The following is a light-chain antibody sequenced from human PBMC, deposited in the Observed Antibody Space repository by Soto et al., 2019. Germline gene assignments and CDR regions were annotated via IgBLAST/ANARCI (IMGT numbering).Light chain of an antibody. CDR2: DAS. CDR3: CSYAASYTLL. J-gene: IGLJ3*02. CDR1: SSNVGGYNY. V-gene: IGLV2-11*01. Sequence: QSALTQPRSVSASPGQSVTISCTGTSSNVGGYNYVSWYQQNPGKAPKLMIYDASKRPPGVPDRFSGSKSGNAAFLTISGLQVEDEADYDCCSYAASYTLLFGGGTKLTVL.